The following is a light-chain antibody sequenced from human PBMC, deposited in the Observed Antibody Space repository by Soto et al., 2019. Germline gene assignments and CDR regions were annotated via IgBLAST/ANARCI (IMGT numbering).Light chain of an antibody. J-gene: IGLJ2*01. V-gene: IGLV2-14*01. CDR3: SSYTSTSTVV. CDR2: GVF. Sequence: QSVLTQPASVSGSPGQSITISCTGTTSDVGAYSFVSWYQQHPGQAPKLIIYGVFNRPSGVSDRFSGSKSGHMASLTISGLQSEDEADYYCSSYTSTSTVVFGGGTKLTVL. CDR1: TSDVGAYSF.